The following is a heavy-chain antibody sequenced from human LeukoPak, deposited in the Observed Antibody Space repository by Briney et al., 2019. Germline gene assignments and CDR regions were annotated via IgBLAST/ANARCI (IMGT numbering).Heavy chain of an antibody. D-gene: IGHD2-15*01. V-gene: IGHV1-69*13. CDR1: GGTFSSYA. CDR2: IIPIFGTA. J-gene: IGHJ4*02. Sequence: SVKVSCKASGGTFSSYAISWVRQAPGQGLEWMGGIIPIFGTANYAQKFQGRVTITADESTSTAYMELSSLRSEDTAVYYCARGPLGYCSGGSCYSGLDYWGQGTLVTVSS. CDR3: ARGPLGYCSGGSCYSGLDY.